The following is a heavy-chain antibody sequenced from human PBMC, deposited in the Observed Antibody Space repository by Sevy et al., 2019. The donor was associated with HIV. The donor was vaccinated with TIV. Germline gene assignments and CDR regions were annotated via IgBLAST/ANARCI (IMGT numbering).Heavy chain of an antibody. CDR1: GFTFSNYW. CDR2: IKEDGSDK. D-gene: IGHD2-15*01. J-gene: IGHJ4*02. V-gene: IGHV3-7*01. CDR3: VRDGLASATDFDY. Sequence: GGSLRLSCEVSGFTFSNYWMTWVRQAPGKGLEWVANIKEDGSDKYYGDSVKGRFSLSRDNAKNSLYRQMDSVRAEDTAVYYCVRDGLASATDFDYWGQGTLVTVSS.